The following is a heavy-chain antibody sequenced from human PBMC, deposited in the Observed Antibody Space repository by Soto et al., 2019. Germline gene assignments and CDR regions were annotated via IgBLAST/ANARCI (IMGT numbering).Heavy chain of an antibody. CDR1: GGTFSSYA. J-gene: IGHJ6*02. V-gene: IGHV1-69*13. D-gene: IGHD2-15*01. CDR2: IIPIFGTA. Sequence: SVKVSCKASGGTFSSYAISWVRQAPGQGLEWMGGIIPIFGTANYAQKFQGRVTITADESTSTAYMELSSLRSEDTAVYYCARDLRGYCSGGSCLPYYYGMDVWGQGTTVTVSS. CDR3: ARDLRGYCSGGSCLPYYYGMDV.